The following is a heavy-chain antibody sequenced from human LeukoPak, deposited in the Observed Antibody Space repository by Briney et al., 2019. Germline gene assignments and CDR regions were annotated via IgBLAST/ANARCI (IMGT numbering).Heavy chain of an antibody. Sequence: ASVKVSCKASGYTFTSYYMHWVRQAPGQGLEWMGIINPSGGSTSYARKFQGRVTMTRDTSTSTVYMELSSLRSEDTAVYYCASSRGSGSYGFGMDVWGKGTTVTVSS. D-gene: IGHD3-10*01. CDR3: ASSRGSGSYGFGMDV. V-gene: IGHV1-46*01. CDR2: INPSGGST. CDR1: GYTFTSYY. J-gene: IGHJ6*04.